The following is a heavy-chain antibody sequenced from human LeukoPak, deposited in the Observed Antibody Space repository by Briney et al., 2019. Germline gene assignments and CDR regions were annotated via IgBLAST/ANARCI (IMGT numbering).Heavy chain of an antibody. CDR3: ARLGSYHDF. CDR1: CASISNYY. D-gene: IGHD1-26*01. Sequence: SETLSLTCTVSCASISNYYWSWIRQTPEKGLEWMGHIHSSGGSSYYPSLTSRLTLSIDTSRNQLSLKLPSVTAADTAVYFCARLGSYHDFWGQGALVTVSS. V-gene: IGHV4-4*09. CDR2: IHSSGGS. J-gene: IGHJ4*02.